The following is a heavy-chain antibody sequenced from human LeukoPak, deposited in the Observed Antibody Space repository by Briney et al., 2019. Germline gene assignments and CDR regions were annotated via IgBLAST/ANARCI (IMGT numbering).Heavy chain of an antibody. D-gene: IGHD2-21*02. CDR1: GGSFSGYY. Sequence: PSETLSLTCAVYGGSFSGYYWSWIRQPPGKGLEWIGEINHSGSTNYNPSLKSRVTISVDTSKNQFSLKLSSVTAADTAVYYCARGLGVTPGYCQHWGQGTLVTVSS. V-gene: IGHV4-34*01. CDR2: INHSGST. J-gene: IGHJ1*01. CDR3: ARGLGVTPGYCQH.